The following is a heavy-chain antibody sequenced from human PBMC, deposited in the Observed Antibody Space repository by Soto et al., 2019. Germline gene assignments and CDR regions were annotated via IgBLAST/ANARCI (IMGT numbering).Heavy chain of an antibody. Sequence: ASVKVACKASGYTFTRYYVHWVRQAPGQGLEWMGVLNPSAGRTTYPHSFQGRVTMTSDTSTSTAYMELRSLRSDDTAVYYCARDLQQWLVGAFDIWGQGTMVTVSS. D-gene: IGHD6-19*01. CDR1: GYTFTRYY. CDR3: ARDLQQWLVGAFDI. V-gene: IGHV1-46*01. J-gene: IGHJ3*02. CDR2: LNPSAGRT.